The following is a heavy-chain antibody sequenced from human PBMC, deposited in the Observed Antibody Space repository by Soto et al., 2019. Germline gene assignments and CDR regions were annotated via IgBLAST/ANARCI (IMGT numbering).Heavy chain of an antibody. CDR1: GYTFTSYD. Sequence: QVQLVQSGAEVKKPGASVKVSCKASGYTFTSYDINWVRQATGQRLEWMGWMNPNSGNTGYAHKFQGRVTTTRKTAVSTAYIEQSSLRSEDPAVYYCARTVRGRMPTVATFDYDYYYMGVWGKGTTVTVSS. D-gene: IGHD4-4*01. CDR2: MNPNSGNT. CDR3: ARTVRGRMPTVATFDYDYYYMGV. V-gene: IGHV1-8*01. J-gene: IGHJ6*03.